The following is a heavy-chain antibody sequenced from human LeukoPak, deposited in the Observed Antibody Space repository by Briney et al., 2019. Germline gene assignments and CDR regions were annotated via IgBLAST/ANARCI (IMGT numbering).Heavy chain of an antibody. J-gene: IGHJ4*02. V-gene: IGHV1-46*01. CDR3: ARSSSPPFEY. Sequence: GASVKVSCKASGYTFTSYYMHWVRQAPGQGLEWIGIINPSGGSSSYAQKFQGRVTMTRDTSTSTVYMELSSLRSEDTAVYCCARSSSPPFEYWGQGTLVTVSS. D-gene: IGHD6-6*01. CDR2: INPSGGSS. CDR1: GYTFTSYY.